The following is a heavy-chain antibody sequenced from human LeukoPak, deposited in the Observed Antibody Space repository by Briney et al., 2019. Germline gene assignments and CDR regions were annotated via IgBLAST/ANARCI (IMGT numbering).Heavy chain of an antibody. CDR2: INPNSGGT. D-gene: IGHD4-11*01. V-gene: IGHV1-2*06. CDR3: ARLRGLNYEGDY. J-gene: IGHJ4*02. CDR1: GYTFTGYY. Sequence: ASVKVSCKASGYTFTGYYMHRVRQAPGQGLDWMGRINPNSGGTNYAQKFQGRVTMTRDTSISTAYMELSRLRIDDTAVYYCARLRGLNYEGDYWGRGTLVTISS.